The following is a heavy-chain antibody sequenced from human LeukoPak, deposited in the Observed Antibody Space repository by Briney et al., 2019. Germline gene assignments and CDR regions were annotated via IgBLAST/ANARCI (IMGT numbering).Heavy chain of an antibody. D-gene: IGHD6-19*01. Sequence: PGGSLRLSCAASGFTFRNYAMSWVRQAPGKGLEWVSDISGRGGSTYYAGSVKGRFTISRDNSKSTQYLQMNSLRAEDTAVYYCAKASDSGSAYDYWGQGTLVTVSS. J-gene: IGHJ4*02. CDR2: ISGRGGST. CDR1: GFTFRNYA. CDR3: AKASDSGSAYDY. V-gene: IGHV3-23*01.